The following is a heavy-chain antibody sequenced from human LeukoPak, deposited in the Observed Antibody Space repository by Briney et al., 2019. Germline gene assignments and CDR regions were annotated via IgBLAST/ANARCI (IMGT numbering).Heavy chain of an antibody. V-gene: IGHV3-30*04. J-gene: IGHJ4*02. CDR2: ISYDGSNK. CDR1: GFTFSSYA. CDR3: ARVGLRFLGWLPSFAY. D-gene: IGHD3-3*01. Sequence: GGSLRLSCAASGFTFSSYAMHWVRQAPGKGLEWVAVISYDGSNKYYADSVKGRFTISRDNSKNTLYLQMNSLRAEDTAVYYCARVGLRFLGWLPSFAYGGQGTRVTVPS.